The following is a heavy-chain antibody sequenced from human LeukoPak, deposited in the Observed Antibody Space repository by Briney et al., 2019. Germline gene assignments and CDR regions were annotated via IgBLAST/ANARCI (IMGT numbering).Heavy chain of an antibody. Sequence: SETLSLTCVVSGDSISSPKWWSWVRQPPGKGLEWIGYIYYSGSTNYNPSLKSRVTISVDTSKNQFSLKLSSVTAADTAVYYCAREGYAADFDYWGQGTLVTVSS. V-gene: IGHV4-59*11. D-gene: IGHD6-13*01. CDR2: IYYSGST. CDR1: GDSISSPKW. CDR3: AREGYAADFDY. J-gene: IGHJ4*02.